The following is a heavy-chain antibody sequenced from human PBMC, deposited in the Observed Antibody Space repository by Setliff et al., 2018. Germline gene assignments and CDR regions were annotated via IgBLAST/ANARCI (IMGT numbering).Heavy chain of an antibody. J-gene: IGHJ3*02. V-gene: IGHV4-31*03. CDR2: IYYSGST. CDR1: GGSISSGGYY. D-gene: IGHD3-10*01. CDR3: ARDGARGDAFDI. Sequence: SETLSLTCTVSGGSISSGGYYWSWIRQHPGKGLEWIGYIYYSGSTYYNPSLKSRVTISVDTSKNQFSLKLSSVTAADTAVYYCARDGARGDAFDIWGQGTMVT.